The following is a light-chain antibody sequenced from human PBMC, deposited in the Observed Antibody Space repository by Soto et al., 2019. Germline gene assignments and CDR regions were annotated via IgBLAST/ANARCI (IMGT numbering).Light chain of an antibody. CDR3: QQRSNWPPWT. Sequence: IVLTQSPATLSLSPGERATLSCRASQSISYYLAWYQQKPGQAPRLLIYDASNRATGIPARFSGSGSGTDFTLTISSLEPEDFAVYYCQQRSNWPPWTLGQGTKVDIK. V-gene: IGKV3-11*01. J-gene: IGKJ1*01. CDR1: QSISYY. CDR2: DAS.